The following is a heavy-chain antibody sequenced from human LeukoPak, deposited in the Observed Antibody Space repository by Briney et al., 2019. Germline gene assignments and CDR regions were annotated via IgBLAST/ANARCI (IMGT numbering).Heavy chain of an antibody. CDR1: GGSISTSY. CDR2: IYYSGST. D-gene: IGHD3-22*01. CDR3: ARLTSGYYPYYFDY. V-gene: IGHV4-59*01. J-gene: IGHJ4*02. Sequence: PSETLSLTCTVSGGSISTSYRSWIRQPPGKGLEWIGYIYYSGSTDYNPSLKSRVTISVDTSKNQFSLRLNSVTAADTAVYYCARLTSGYYPYYFDYWGQGTLVTISS.